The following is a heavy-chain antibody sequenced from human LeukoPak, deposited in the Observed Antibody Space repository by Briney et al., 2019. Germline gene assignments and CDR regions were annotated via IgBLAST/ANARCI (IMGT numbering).Heavy chain of an antibody. CDR1: GFTFSSYG. CDR2: ISYDGSNK. Sequence: GGSLRLSCAASGFTFSSYGMHWVRQAPGKGLEWVAVISYDGSNKYYADSVKGRFTISRDNSKNTLYLQMNSLRAEDTAVYYCAKDPPLFGVVIIGQFDYWGQGTLVTVSS. J-gene: IGHJ4*02. V-gene: IGHV3-30*18. D-gene: IGHD3-3*01. CDR3: AKDPPLFGVVIIGQFDY.